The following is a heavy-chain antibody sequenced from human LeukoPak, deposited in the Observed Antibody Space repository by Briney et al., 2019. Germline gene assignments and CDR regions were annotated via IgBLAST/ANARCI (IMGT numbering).Heavy chain of an antibody. CDR2: IYTSGST. Sequence: SETLSLTCTVSGGSISNFYWSWIRQPAGQALEWIGRIYTSGSTNYNPSLKSRVTMPVDTSKNQFSLKLSSVTAADTAVYYCARETTGAGTARPFDYWGQGALVTVSS. V-gene: IGHV4-4*07. CDR1: GGSISNFY. J-gene: IGHJ4*02. CDR3: ARETTGAGTARPFDY. D-gene: IGHD6-13*01.